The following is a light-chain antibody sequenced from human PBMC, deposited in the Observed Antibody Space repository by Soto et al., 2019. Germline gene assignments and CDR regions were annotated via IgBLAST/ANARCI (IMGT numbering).Light chain of an antibody. Sequence: EIVLTQSPGTLSLSPGERATLSCRASQSVRSSYVAWYQQKPGQAPRLLIYGASSRATAIPDRFSGSGSGTDFSLTISRLEPEDFAVYYCQHYGSDTLKLTFGGGTKVEIK. CDR1: QSVRSSY. J-gene: IGKJ4*01. V-gene: IGKV3-20*01. CDR2: GAS. CDR3: QHYGSDTLKLT.